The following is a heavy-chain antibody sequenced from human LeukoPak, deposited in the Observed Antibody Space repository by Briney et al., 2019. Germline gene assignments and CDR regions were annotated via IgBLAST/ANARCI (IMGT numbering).Heavy chain of an antibody. J-gene: IGHJ4*02. CDR1: GGSISSSSYY. V-gene: IGHV4-39*07. CDR3: ARLRKSDWGPTLPYLDY. D-gene: IGHD7-27*01. CDR2: IYYSGST. Sequence: SETLSLTCTVSGGSISSSSYYWGWIRQPPGKGLEWVGSIYYSGSTYYNPSLKSRVTISVDTSKNQFSLKLSSVTAADTAVYYCARLRKSDWGPTLPYLDYWGQGTLVTVSS.